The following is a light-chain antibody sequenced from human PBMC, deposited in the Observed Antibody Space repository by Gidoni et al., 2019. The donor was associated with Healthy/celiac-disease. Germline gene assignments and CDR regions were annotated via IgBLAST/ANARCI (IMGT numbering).Light chain of an antibody. CDR3: QQYGSSRFT. CDR1: QSDRSSY. CDR2: GAS. V-gene: IGKV3-20*01. J-gene: IGKJ3*01. Sequence: EIVLTQSPGTLSLSPGERATLSCRASQSDRSSYLAWYQQKPGQAPRLLIDGASSRATCIPDRFSGSGSGTDFTLTISRLEPEDFAVYYCQQYGSSRFTFGPGTKVEIK.